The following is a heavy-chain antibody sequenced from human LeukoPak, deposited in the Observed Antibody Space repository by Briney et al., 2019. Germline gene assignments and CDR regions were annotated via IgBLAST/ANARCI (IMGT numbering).Heavy chain of an antibody. CDR2: ISGSGGST. J-gene: IGHJ4*02. Sequence: PGGSLRLSCAASGFTFSSYAMSWVRQAPGKGLEWVSAISGSGGSTYYADSVKGRFTISRDNSKNTLYLQMNSLRAEDTAVYYCARAKFGDYVWENYFDYWGQGTLVTVSS. CDR1: GFTFSSYA. V-gene: IGHV3-23*01. CDR3: ARAKFGDYVWENYFDY. D-gene: IGHD3-16*01.